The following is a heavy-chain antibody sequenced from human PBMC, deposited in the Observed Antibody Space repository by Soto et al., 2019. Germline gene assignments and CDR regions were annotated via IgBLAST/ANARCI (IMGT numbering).Heavy chain of an antibody. Sequence: ASVKVSCKASGYTFTSYTMYWVRQAPGQRLEWIGWIHTGNGATKYSQKFQGRVTITRDTSASTADMELSSLTYEDTAVYYCTKAAGFNWFDPWGQGTLVTVSS. V-gene: IGHV1-3*04. CDR3: TKAAGFNWFDP. CDR2: IHTGNGAT. D-gene: IGHD6-13*01. J-gene: IGHJ5*02. CDR1: GYTFTSYT.